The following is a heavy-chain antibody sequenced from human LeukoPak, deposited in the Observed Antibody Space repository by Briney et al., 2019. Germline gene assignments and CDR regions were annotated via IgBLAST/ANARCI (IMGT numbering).Heavy chain of an antibody. D-gene: IGHD3-9*01. J-gene: IGHJ3*02. CDR1: GFTFDDYA. CDR2: ISWNSGSI. V-gene: IGHV3-9*01. Sequence: PGGSLRLSCAASGFTFDDYAMHWVRQAPGKGLEWVSGISWNSGSIGYADSVKGRFTISRDNAKNSLYLQMNSLRAEDTALYYCAKDTDYDILTGGFDIWGQGTMVTVSS. CDR3: AKDTDYDILTGGFDI.